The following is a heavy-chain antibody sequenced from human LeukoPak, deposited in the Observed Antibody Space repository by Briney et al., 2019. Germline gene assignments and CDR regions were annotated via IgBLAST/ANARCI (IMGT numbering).Heavy chain of an antibody. CDR3: VKVRYSPSSCSPNWFDP. V-gene: IGHV3-23*01. J-gene: IGHJ5*02. D-gene: IGHD2-2*01. Sequence: PGGSLRLSCAASGFTFNSYAMSWVRQAPGKGLEWVSTIDGHGGTTYYADSVKGRFTMSRDNSKNTLCLQMNSLRAEDTAVYYCVKVRYSPSSCSPNWFDPWGQGTLVTVSS. CDR2: IDGHGGTT. CDR1: GFTFNSYA.